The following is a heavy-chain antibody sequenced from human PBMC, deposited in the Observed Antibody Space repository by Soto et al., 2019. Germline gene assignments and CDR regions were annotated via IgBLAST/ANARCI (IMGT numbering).Heavy chain of an antibody. J-gene: IGHJ4*02. V-gene: IGHV4-61*03. CDR3: ARDSVALFES. D-gene: IGHD5-12*01. CDR1: DGSVSSGSYY. CDR2: IYSSWST. Sequence: PSETLSLTCTVSDGSVSSGSYYLTWIRQPPGKGLEWIGYIYSSWSTLYNPSLKSRVIRSVDTSMNHFSLRMSSVTASDTAVYYCARDSVALFESWGQGTMVTVSS.